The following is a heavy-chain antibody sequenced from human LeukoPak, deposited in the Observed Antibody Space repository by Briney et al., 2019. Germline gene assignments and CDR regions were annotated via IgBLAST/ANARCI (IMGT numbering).Heavy chain of an antibody. V-gene: IGHV1-8*01. J-gene: IGHJ5*02. CDR2: MNPNSGNT. CDR1: GYTFTNYD. Sequence: GASVKVSCKTSGYTFTNYDINWVRQATGQGLEWMGWMNPNSGNTGYAQKFQGRVTMTRNTSISTAYMELSSLRSEDTAVYYCASPHCSSPACHPPECFDPGARGTLVTVS. D-gene: IGHD2-2*01. CDR3: ASPHCSSPACHPPECFDP.